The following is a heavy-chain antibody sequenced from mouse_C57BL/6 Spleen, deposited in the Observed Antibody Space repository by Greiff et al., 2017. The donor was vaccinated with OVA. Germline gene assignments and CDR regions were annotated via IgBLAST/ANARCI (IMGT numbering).Heavy chain of an antibody. Sequence: QVQLQQPGAELVRPGSSVKLSCKASGYTFTSYWMHWVKQRPIQGLEWIGNIAPSASETHYNQKFKDKATLTVDKSSSTAYMQLSSLTSEDSAVYYCARDGYYAMDYWGQGTSVTVSS. D-gene: IGHD2-3*01. J-gene: IGHJ4*01. CDR3: ARDGYYAMDY. CDR2: IAPSASET. CDR1: GYTFTSYW. V-gene: IGHV1-52*01.